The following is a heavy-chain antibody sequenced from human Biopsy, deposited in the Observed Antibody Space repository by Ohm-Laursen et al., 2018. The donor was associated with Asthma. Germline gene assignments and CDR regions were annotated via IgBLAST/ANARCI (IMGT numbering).Heavy chain of an antibody. CDR1: GYSLTDLS. CDR3: ASDFPKDYVRYNFQF. D-gene: IGHD4-17*01. J-gene: IGHJ4*02. CDR2: HDHEEGGT. V-gene: IGHV1-24*01. Sequence: SVKVSCKISGYSLTDLSVHWVRQAPGQGLEWMGGHDHEEGGTVNARRFQGRVTMTEDTSTDTAYMELSSLSSDDTAVYYCASDFPKDYVRYNFQFWGQGTLVTVSS.